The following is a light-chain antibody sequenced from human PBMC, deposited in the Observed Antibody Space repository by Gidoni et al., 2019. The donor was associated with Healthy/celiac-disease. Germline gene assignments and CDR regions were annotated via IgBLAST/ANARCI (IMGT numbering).Light chain of an antibody. J-gene: IGLJ3*02. Sequence: QSVLTQPPSVSAAPGQKVTISCSGSSSNIGNNYVSWYQQLPGTAPKLLIYANNKRPSGIPDRFSGSKSGTSATLGITGLQTGDEADYYCGTWDSSLSAGPWVFGGGTKLTVL. CDR2: ANN. CDR1: SSNIGNNY. V-gene: IGLV1-51*01. CDR3: GTWDSSLSAGPWV.